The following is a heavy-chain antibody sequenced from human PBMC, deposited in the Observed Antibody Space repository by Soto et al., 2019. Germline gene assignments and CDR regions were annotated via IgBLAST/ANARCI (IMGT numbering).Heavy chain of an antibody. D-gene: IGHD4-17*01. CDR3: SRGRRTAVTIDY. Sequence: QVQLQQWGAGLLKHSETLSLTCAVYGGSFSGYYWSWIRQPPGKGLEWIGEINHSGSTNYNPSLKSRVTISVDTSKNQFSLKLSSVTAADTAVYYCSRGRRTAVTIDYWGQGTLVTVSS. CDR2: INHSGST. J-gene: IGHJ4*02. CDR1: GGSFSGYY. V-gene: IGHV4-34*01.